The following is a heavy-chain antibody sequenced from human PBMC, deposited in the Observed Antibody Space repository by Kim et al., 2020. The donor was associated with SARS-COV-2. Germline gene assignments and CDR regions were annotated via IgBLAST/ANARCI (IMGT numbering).Heavy chain of an antibody. CDR3: AKDWFGRGGFDY. CDR2: ISWDGGST. Sequence: GGSLRLSCAASGFTFEDYTMHWVRQAPGKGLEWVSLISWDGGSTYYADSVKGRFTISRDNSKNSLYLQMNSLRTEDTALYYCAKDWFGRGGFDYWGQGTLVTVSS. D-gene: IGHD3-10*01. CDR1: GFTFEDYT. V-gene: IGHV3-43*01. J-gene: IGHJ4*02.